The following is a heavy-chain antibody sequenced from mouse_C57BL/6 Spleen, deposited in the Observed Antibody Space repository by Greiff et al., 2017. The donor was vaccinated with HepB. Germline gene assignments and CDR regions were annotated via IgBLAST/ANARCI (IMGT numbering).Heavy chain of an antibody. CDR1: GYSITSGYF. CDR2: ISYDGSN. D-gene: IGHD1-1*01. V-gene: IGHV3-6*01. J-gene: IGHJ2*01. CDR3: ARGRDYYGSDY. Sequence: ESGPGLVKPSQSLSLTCSVTGYSITSGYFWNWIRQFPGNKLEWMGYISYDGSNNYNPSLKNRISITRDTSTNQFFLKLNSVTTEDTATYYCARGRDYYGSDYWGQGTTLTVSS.